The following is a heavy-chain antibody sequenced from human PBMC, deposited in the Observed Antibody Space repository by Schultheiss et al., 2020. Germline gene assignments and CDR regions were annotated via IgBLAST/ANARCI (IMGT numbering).Heavy chain of an antibody. CDR3: ARRGGYGDLNYYGLDV. CDR1: GYIFANYW. Sequence: VESLKISCKGSGYIFANYWIGWVRQMPGKGLKWMGIIYPGDSDTRYGPSFQGQVTISADKSISTAYLQWSSLKASDTAMYYCARRGGYGDLNYYGLDVWGQGTTVTVSS. D-gene: IGHD4-17*01. J-gene: IGHJ6*02. CDR2: IYPGDSDT. V-gene: IGHV5-51*01.